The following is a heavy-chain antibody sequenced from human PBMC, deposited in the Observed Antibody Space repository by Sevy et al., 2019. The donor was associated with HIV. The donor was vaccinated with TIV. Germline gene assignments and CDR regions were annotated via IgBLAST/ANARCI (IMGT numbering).Heavy chain of an antibody. J-gene: IGHJ6*02. V-gene: IGHV3-9*01. D-gene: IGHD3-10*01. Sequence: GGSLRLSCVTSGFTFDDHGMHWVREIPAKGLEWVSGVSWNGRSLGYADTVKGRFIISRDNAKKSVSLQMNSLRTEDTALYYCARDAGTGGSYMGYYFGMDVWGQGITVTVSS. CDR3: ARDAGTGGSYMGYYFGMDV. CDR2: VSWNGRSL. CDR1: GFTFDDHG.